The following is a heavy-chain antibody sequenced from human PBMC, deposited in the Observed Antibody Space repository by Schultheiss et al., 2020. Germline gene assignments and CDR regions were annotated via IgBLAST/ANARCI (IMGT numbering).Heavy chain of an antibody. J-gene: IGHJ6*02. D-gene: IGHD3-10*01. Sequence: GGSLRLSCAASGFTFSSYGMSWVRQAPGKGLEWVSTISGSGGSTYYADSVKGRFTISRDNSKNTLYLQMNSLRAEDTAVYYCAARGVRGYYYYGMDVWGQGTTVTVSS. V-gene: IGHV3-23*01. CDR1: GFTFSSYG. CDR3: AARGVRGYYYYGMDV. CDR2: ISGSGGST.